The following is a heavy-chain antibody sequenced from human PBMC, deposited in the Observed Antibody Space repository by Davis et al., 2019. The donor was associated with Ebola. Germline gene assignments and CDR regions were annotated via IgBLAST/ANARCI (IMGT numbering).Heavy chain of an antibody. D-gene: IGHD3-22*01. CDR3: ARVQRFYHDRRGIYYYYGMDV. J-gene: IGHJ6*02. CDR1: GLTYSNSA. CDR2: INQDGSEK. V-gene: IGHV3-7*03. Sequence: PGGSLRLSCADSGLTYSNSASVGTPRAPGKGLEWVANINQDGSEKNSVDSVKGRFTISRDNARNSLFLQMNSLRVEDSALYFCARVQRFYHDRRGIYYYYGMDVWGQGTTVTVSS.